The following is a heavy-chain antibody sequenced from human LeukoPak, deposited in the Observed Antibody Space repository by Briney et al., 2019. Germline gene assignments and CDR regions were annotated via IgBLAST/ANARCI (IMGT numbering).Heavy chain of an antibody. V-gene: IGHV1-69*13. D-gene: IGHD3-9*01. CDR2: IIPIFGTA. CDR3: ARDGRFFDWSPTYYYYYFMDV. CDR1: GGTFSSYA. Sequence: SVRVSCKASGGTFSSYAISWVRQAPGQGLEWMGGIIPIFGTANYAQKFQGRVTITADESTSTAYMELSSLRSEDTAMYFCARDGRFFDWSPTYYYYYFMDVWGKGTTVTVSS. J-gene: IGHJ6*03.